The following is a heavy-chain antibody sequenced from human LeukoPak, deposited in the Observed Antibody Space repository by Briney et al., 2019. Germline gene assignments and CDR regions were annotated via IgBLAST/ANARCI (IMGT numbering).Heavy chain of an antibody. Sequence: SGTLSLTCAVSGGSISSSNWWSWVRQPPGKGLEWIGEIYHSGSTNYNPSLKSRVTISVDKSKNQFSLKLSSVTAADTAVYYCASTRWYGSNPLDYWGQGTLVAVSS. J-gene: IGHJ4*02. CDR2: IYHSGST. CDR1: GGSISSSNW. V-gene: IGHV4-4*02. D-gene: IGHD6-13*01. CDR3: ASTRWYGSNPLDY.